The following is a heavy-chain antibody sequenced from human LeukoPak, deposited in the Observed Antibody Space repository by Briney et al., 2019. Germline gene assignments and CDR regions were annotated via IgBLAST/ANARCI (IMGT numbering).Heavy chain of an antibody. Sequence: PGGSLRLSCAASGFTFSSYSMNWVRQAPGKGLEWVSSISSSSSYIYYADSVKGRFTISRDNAKNSLYLQMNSLRAEDTAVYYCARGDIVVVPAAPDYFDYWGQGTLVTVSS. J-gene: IGHJ4*02. V-gene: IGHV3-21*01. D-gene: IGHD2-2*01. CDR1: GFTFSSYS. CDR3: ARGDIVVVPAAPDYFDY. CDR2: ISSSSSYI.